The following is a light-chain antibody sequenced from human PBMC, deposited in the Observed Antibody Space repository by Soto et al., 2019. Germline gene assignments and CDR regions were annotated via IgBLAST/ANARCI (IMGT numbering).Light chain of an antibody. CDR1: SSNIGSNT. J-gene: IGLJ2*01. CDR3: AAWDDSGVV. V-gene: IGLV1-44*01. CDR2: SNN. Sequence: QSVLTQPPSASGTPGQRVTISCSGSSSNIGSNTVNWYQQLPGTAPKLLIYSNNQRPSGVPDRFSGSKSGTSASLAISGLKSEDEADYYCAAWDDSGVVFGGGTKLTVL.